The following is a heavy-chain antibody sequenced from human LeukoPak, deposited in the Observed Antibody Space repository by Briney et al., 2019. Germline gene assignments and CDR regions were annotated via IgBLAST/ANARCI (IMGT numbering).Heavy chain of an antibody. CDR2: IYPGDSDT. D-gene: IGHD2-15*01. J-gene: IGHJ2*01. CDR3: ARQFSGGSPLLDFDL. CDR1: GYSFTSYW. Sequence: GESLKISCKGSGYSFTSYWIVWVRQMPGKGLEWMGVIYPGDSDTRYSTSFQGQVTISADKSISTAFLLWSSLKASDTAMYYCARQFSGGSPLLDFDLWGRGTLVTVSS. V-gene: IGHV5-51*01.